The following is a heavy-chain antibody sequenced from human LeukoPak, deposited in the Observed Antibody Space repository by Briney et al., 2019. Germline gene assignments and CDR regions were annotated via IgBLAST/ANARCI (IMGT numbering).Heavy chain of an antibody. Sequence: SETLSLTCTVSGGSISSGGYYWSWIRQHPGKGLEWIGYIYYSGSTYYNPSLKSRVTISVDTSKNQFSLKPSSVTAADTAVYYCARDKRPTAAGTWAFDIWGQGTMVTVSS. CDR1: GGSISSGGYY. D-gene: IGHD6-13*01. CDR2: IYYSGST. J-gene: IGHJ3*02. CDR3: ARDKRPTAAGTWAFDI. V-gene: IGHV4-31*03.